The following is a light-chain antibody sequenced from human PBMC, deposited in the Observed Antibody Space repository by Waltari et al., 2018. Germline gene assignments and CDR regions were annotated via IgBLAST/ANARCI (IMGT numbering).Light chain of an antibody. CDR3: AAWDDSLSGPV. CDR2: RNN. Sequence: QSVLTQPPSASGTPGQRVPISCSGSSSNIRSHYVYWYQQLPGTAPKLLIYRNNQRPSGVPDRFSGSKSGTSASLAISGLRSEDEADYYCAAWDDSLSGPVFGGGTKLTVL. CDR1: SSNIRSHY. J-gene: IGLJ2*01. V-gene: IGLV1-47*01.